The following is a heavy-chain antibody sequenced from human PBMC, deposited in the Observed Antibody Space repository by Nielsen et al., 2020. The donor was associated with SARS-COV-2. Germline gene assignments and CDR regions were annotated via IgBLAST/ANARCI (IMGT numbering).Heavy chain of an antibody. CDR1: GGTFSSYA. CDR3: ARDQDSSGWRNWFDP. D-gene: IGHD6-19*01. J-gene: IGHJ5*02. V-gene: IGHV1-2*06. Sequence: ASVKVSCKASGGTFSSYAITWVRQAPGQGLEWMGRINPNSGGTNYAQKFQGRVTMTRDTSISTAYMELSRLRSDDTAVYYCARDQDSSGWRNWFDPWGQGTLVTVSS. CDR2: INPNSGGT.